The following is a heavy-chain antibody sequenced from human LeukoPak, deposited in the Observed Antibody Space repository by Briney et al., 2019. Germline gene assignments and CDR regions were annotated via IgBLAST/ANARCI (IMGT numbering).Heavy chain of an antibody. CDR3: ASNIVGATSGYFDY. CDR2: IYYSGST. V-gene: IGHV4-61*01. J-gene: IGHJ4*02. Sequence: SETLSLTCTVSGGSVSSGSYYWSWIRQPPGKGLEWIGYIYYSGSTNYNPSLKSRVTISVDTSKNQFSLKLSSVTAADTAVYYCASNIVGATSGYFDYWGQGTLVTVSS. D-gene: IGHD1-26*01. CDR1: GGSVSSGSYY.